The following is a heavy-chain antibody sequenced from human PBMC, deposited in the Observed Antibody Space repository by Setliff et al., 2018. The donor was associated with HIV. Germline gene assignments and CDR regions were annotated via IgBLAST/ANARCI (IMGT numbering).Heavy chain of an antibody. CDR2: IYVGDTT. CDR3: ARGGANPSWFDS. D-gene: IGHD3-16*01. Sequence: AGGSLRLSCAASGFAVSGNYMSWVRQAPGKGLEWVSVIYVGDTTYYADSVKGRFTSSRDKSKNTLYLQMNSLRAEDTAVYYCARGGANPSWFDSWGQGTLVTVSS. J-gene: IGHJ5*01. CDR1: GFAVSGNY. V-gene: IGHV3-53*01.